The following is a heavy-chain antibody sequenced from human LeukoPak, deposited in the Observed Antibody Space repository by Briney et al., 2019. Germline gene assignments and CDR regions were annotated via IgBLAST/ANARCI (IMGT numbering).Heavy chain of an antibody. CDR2: IYYSGST. Sequence: PSETLSLTCTVSGGSISSGGYYWSWIRQHPGKGLEWIGYIYYSGSTYYNPSLKSRVTISIDTSKNQFSLKLSSVTAADTAVYYCARGPYWYFDLWGRGTLVTVSS. J-gene: IGHJ2*01. V-gene: IGHV4-31*03. CDR3: ARGPYWYFDL. CDR1: GGSISSGGYY.